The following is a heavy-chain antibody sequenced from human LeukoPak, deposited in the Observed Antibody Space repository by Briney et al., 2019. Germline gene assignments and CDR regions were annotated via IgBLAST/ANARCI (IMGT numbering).Heavy chain of an antibody. V-gene: IGHV3-23*01. CDR2: ISGSGGST. CDR3: AKLPYDYVWGSYRLDY. J-gene: IGHJ4*02. D-gene: IGHD3-16*02. CDR1: GFTFSSYA. Sequence: GGSLRLSCAASGFTFSSYAMSWVRKAPGKGLEWVSAISGSGGSTYYADSVKGRFTISRDNSKNTLYLQMNSLRAEDTAVYYCAKLPYDYVWGSYRLDYWGQGTLVTVSS.